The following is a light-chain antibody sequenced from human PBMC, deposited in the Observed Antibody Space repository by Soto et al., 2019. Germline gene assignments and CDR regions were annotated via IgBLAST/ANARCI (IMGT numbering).Light chain of an antibody. CDR1: SSDIGLYNY. J-gene: IGLJ3*02. CDR2: EVS. CDR3: SSYAGDINLDV. Sequence: QSALTQPPSASGSPGQSVTISCAGTSSDIGLYNYVSWYQHHPGKAPKLIIYEVSKRPSGVPDRFSGSKSGNTASLPVSGLQAQDEADYYRSSYAGDINLDVFGGGTKVTVL. V-gene: IGLV2-8*01.